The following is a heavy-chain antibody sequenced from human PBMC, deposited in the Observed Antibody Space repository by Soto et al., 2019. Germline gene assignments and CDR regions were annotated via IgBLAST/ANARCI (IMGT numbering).Heavy chain of an antibody. J-gene: IGHJ6*02. V-gene: IGHV1-46*01. CDR2: INPSGGST. D-gene: IGHD1-26*01. Sequence: ASVKVSCKASGYTFTSYYMHWVRQAPGQGLEWMGIINPSGGSTSYAQKFQGRVTMTRDTSTSTVYMELSSLRSEDTAVYYCARDLRSWEIPYVDGMDVWGQGTTVTVSS. CDR3: ARDLRSWEIPYVDGMDV. CDR1: GYTFTSYY.